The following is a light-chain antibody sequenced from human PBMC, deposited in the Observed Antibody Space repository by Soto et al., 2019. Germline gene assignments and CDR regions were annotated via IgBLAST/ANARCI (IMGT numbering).Light chain of an antibody. Sequence: ALTQSPGTLSSSPGERATLSCRASRSVSSNYLAWYQQKHGQAPRLLIYGASSRATGIPDRFSGSGYGTDSNLTISSLETEDFAVYYCQQRSNWPPFFGGGTKVDI. CDR3: QQRSNWPPF. CDR2: GAS. V-gene: IGKV3D-20*02. CDR1: RSVSSNY. J-gene: IGKJ4*01.